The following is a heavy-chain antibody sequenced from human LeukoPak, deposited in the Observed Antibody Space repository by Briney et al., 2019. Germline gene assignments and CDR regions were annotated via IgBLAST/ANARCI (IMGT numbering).Heavy chain of an antibody. V-gene: IGHV3-7*01. CDR1: GFTLSTYC. Sequence: LPGGSLRLSCAASGFTLSTYCMSWVRQAPGKGLEWVANIQEDGSEKNYVDSVRGRFTISRDNAKNSLYLQMDSLRAGDTAVYYCARSPRNSFYYSHYMDVWGRGTTVTVSS. J-gene: IGHJ6*03. CDR3: ARSPRNSFYYSHYMDV. D-gene: IGHD2-21*01. CDR2: IQEDGSEK.